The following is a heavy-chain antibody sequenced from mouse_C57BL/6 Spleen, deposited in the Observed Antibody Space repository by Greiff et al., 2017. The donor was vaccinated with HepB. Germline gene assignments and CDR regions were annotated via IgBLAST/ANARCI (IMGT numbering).Heavy chain of an antibody. CDR3: AKGGGYFDV. CDR1: GYTFTDYY. Sequence: EVQLQQSGPELVKPGASVKISCKASGYTFTDYYMNWVKQSHGKSLEWIGDINPNNGGTSYNQKFKGKATLTVDKSSSTAYMELRSLTSEDSAVYHCAKGGGYFDVWGTGTTVTVSS. CDR2: INPNNGGT. J-gene: IGHJ1*03. V-gene: IGHV1-26*01.